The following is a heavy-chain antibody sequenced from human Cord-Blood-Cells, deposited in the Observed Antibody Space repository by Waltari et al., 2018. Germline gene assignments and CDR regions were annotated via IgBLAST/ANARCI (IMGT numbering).Heavy chain of an antibody. J-gene: IGHJ3*02. V-gene: IGHV1-3*01. D-gene: IGHD3-10*01. CDR1: GYTFTSYA. CDR3: VRDEGSGSYYNAFDI. CDR2: INAGNGNT. Sequence: QVQLVQSGAEVKKPGASVKVSCKASGYTFTSYAMHWVRQAPGQRLEWMGWINAGNGNTKYSQKFQGRVTITRDTSASTAYMELSSLRSEDTAVYYCVRDEGSGSYYNAFDIWGQGTMVTVSS.